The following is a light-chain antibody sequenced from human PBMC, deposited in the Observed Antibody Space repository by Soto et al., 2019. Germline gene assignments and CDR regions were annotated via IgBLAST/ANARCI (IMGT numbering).Light chain of an antibody. J-gene: IGKJ1*01. V-gene: IGKV3-20*01. CDR3: QQYGTSPPT. CDR2: GAS. Sequence: EFVLPQPPGTLSLSPGERPTLSCRPSKGVSSGNLAGYQQKPGQAPRLLIYGASSRATGIPARFSGSGSGTDFTLTISRLEPEDFAVYNCQQYGTSPPTFGQGTKVEIK. CDR1: KGVSSGN.